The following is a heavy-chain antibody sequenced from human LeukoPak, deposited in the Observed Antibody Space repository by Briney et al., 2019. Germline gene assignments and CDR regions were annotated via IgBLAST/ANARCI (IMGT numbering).Heavy chain of an antibody. V-gene: IGHV1-18*01. D-gene: IGHD4-17*01. Sequence: ASVKVSCTASGYTFTSYGISWVRQATGQGLEWMGWISAYNGNTNYAQKLQGRVTMTTDTSTSTAYMELRSLRSDDTAVYYCARGEDGDYPYDYWGQGTLVTVSS. J-gene: IGHJ4*02. CDR3: ARGEDGDYPYDY. CDR1: GYTFTSYG. CDR2: ISAYNGNT.